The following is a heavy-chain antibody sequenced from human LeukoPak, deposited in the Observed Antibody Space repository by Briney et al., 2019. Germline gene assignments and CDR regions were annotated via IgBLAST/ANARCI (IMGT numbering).Heavy chain of an antibody. CDR3: ARVGYSGYEDY. CDR2: IKQDGSEK. CDR1: GFIFSDYY. J-gene: IGHJ4*02. D-gene: IGHD5-12*01. Sequence: GGSLRLPCAASGFIFSDYYMSWIRQAPGKGLEWVANIKQDGSEKYYVDSVKGRFTISRDNAKNSLYLQMNSLRAEDTAVYYCARVGYSGYEDYWGQGTLVTVSS. V-gene: IGHV3-7*01.